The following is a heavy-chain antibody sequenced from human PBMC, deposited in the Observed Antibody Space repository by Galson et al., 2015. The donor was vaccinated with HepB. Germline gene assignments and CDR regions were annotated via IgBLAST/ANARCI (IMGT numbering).Heavy chain of an antibody. CDR1: GFTFHNYV. V-gene: IGHV3-23*01. D-gene: IGHD3-10*01. Sequence: SLRLSCAASGFTFHNYVMGWVRQAPGKGLQWVSGISGSGDSRYDADAEFVKGRFSISRDNSKKMLYLEMSRVRVDDTAFDFCVKSTWFGNFDSWGRGTLVTVFS. J-gene: IGHJ4*02. CDR2: ISGSGDSR. CDR3: VKSTWFGNFDS.